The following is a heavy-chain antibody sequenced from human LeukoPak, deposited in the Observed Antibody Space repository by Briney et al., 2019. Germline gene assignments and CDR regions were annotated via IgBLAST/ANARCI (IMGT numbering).Heavy chain of an antibody. CDR2: IYSGGST. CDR3: ARDVFNGDYDDY. CDR1: GFTVSSNY. V-gene: IGHV3-66*01. J-gene: IGHJ4*02. D-gene: IGHD4-17*01. Sequence: PGGSLRLSCAASGFTVSSNYMSWVRQAPGKGLEWVSVIYSGGSTYCADSVKGRFTISRDNSKNTLYLQMNSLRAEDTAVYYCARDVFNGDYDDYWGQGTLVTVSS.